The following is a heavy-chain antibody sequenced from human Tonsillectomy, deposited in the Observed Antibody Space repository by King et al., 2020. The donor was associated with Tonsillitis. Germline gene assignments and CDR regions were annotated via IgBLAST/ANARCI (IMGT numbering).Heavy chain of an antibody. CDR1: GYTFTDYY. J-gene: IGHJ4*02. Sequence: QLVQSGAEVKNPGASVKVSCRASGYTFTDYYIHWVRQAPGQGLEWMGWINPNSGGTNYAQIFQGRVTMTRDTANSTAYMDLSRLRSDDTAVYYCVRDRLHITPTLVVNPFDYWGQGTLVTVSS. D-gene: IGHD3-22*01. CDR3: VRDRLHITPTLVVNPFDY. V-gene: IGHV1-2*02. CDR2: INPNSGGT.